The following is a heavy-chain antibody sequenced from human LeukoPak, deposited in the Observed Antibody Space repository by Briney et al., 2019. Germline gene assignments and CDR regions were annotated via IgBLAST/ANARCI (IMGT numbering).Heavy chain of an antibody. CDR1: GGTFSSYA. V-gene: IGHV1-69*05. CDR3: ATARREVVRAAIVVRGVYYFDY. CDR2: IIPIFGTA. Sequence: ASVKVSCKASGGTFSSYAISWVRQAPGQGLEWMGGIIPIFGTANYAQKFQGRVTITTDESTSTAYMELSSLRSEDTAVYYCATARREVVRAAIVVRGVYYFDYWGQGTLVTVSS. J-gene: IGHJ4*02. D-gene: IGHD2-2*01.